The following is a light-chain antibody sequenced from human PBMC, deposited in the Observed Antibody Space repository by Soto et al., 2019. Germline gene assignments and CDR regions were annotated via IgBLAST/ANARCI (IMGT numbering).Light chain of an antibody. V-gene: IGKV3-20*01. CDR3: QQCGSSPLP. J-gene: IGKJ4*01. Sequence: ELVLTQSPGTLSLSPGERATLSCRASQTVNNTYLAWYQRIPGQAPRLLILGASGRATGTQDRFSGSASGTDFTLTISRLEPEDFAVYYCQQCGSSPLPFGGGTRWIS. CDR1: QTVNNTY. CDR2: GAS.